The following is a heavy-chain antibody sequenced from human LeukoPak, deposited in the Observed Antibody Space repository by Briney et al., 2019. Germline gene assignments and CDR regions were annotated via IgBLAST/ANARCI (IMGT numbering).Heavy chain of an antibody. CDR3: APQGGEAYDYVWGSYTCYFDY. J-gene: IGHJ4*02. CDR1: GFTFSSYS. V-gene: IGHV3-21*01. CDR2: ISSSSSYI. D-gene: IGHD3-16*01. Sequence: GGSLRLSCAASGFTFSSYSMNWVRQAPGKGREWVSSISSSSSYIYYADSVKGRFTISRDNAKNSLYLQMNSLRAEDTAVYYCAPQGGEAYDYVWGSYTCYFDYWGQGTLVTVSS.